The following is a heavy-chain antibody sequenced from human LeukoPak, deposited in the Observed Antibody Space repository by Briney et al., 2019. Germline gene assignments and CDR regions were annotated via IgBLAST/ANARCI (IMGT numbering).Heavy chain of an antibody. CDR1: GGTFNSYA. Sequence: ASVKVSCKASGGTFNSYAISWVRQAPGQGLEWMGWISAYNGNTNYAQKLQGRVTMTTDTSTSTAYMELRSLRSDDTAVYYCARGSPPVDAFDIWGQGTMVTVSS. CDR2: ISAYNGNT. J-gene: IGHJ3*02. V-gene: IGHV1-18*01. CDR3: ARGSPPVDAFDI.